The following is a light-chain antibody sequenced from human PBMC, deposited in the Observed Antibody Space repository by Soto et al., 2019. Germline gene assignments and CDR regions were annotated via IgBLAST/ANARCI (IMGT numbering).Light chain of an antibody. J-gene: IGLJ2*01. V-gene: IGLV4-60*02. CDR2: LEGSGSY. CDR1: SGHSSYI. CDR3: ETWDSNTRV. Sequence: VLTQSSSASASLGSSVKLTCTLSSGHSSYIIAWHHQQPGKAPRYLMKLEGSGSYNKGSGVPDRFSGSSSGADRYLTISNLQFEDEANSYCETWDSNTRVFGGGTKLTVL.